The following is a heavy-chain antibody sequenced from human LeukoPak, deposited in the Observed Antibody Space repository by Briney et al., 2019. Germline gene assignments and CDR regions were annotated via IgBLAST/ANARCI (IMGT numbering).Heavy chain of an antibody. D-gene: IGHD3-22*01. V-gene: IGHV4-4*07. Sequence: MTSETLSLTCTVSAGSINRFYWNWIRQPAGKGLEWIGRISSSGSTNYNPSLKSRVTISVDTSKNQFSLKLSSVTAADTAVYFCARGPYSYDSSGAFDIWGQGTMVTVSS. CDR3: ARGPYSYDSSGAFDI. J-gene: IGHJ3*02. CDR2: ISSSGST. CDR1: AGSINRFY.